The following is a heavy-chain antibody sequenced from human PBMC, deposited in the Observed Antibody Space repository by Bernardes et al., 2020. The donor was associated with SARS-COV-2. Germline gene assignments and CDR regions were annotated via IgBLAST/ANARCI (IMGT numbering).Heavy chain of an antibody. CDR2: IIGSGGST. Sequence: GGSLRLSCAASGFTFIIHAMSWVRQAPGKGREWVSGIIGSGGSTYYADSVKGRFTISRDNSKNTLFLQMNSLRDEDTAVYYCAKDQSFWSGYYNYWGQGTLVTVSS. D-gene: IGHD3-3*01. CDR1: GFTFIIHA. J-gene: IGHJ4*02. CDR3: AKDQSFWSGYYNY. V-gene: IGHV3-23*01.